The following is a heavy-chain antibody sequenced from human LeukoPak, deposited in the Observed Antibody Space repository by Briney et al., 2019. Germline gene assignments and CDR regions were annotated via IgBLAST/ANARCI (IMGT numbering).Heavy chain of an antibody. CDR1: GGSISSSSYY. CDR3: ARSYCSSTSCYRLFYFDY. V-gene: IGHV4-39*01. CDR2: IYYSGST. J-gene: IGHJ4*02. Sequence: PSETLSLTCTVSGGSISSSSYYWGWIRQPPGKGLEWIGSIYYSGSTYYNPSLKSRVTISVDTSKNQFSLKLSPVTAADTAVYYCARSYCSSTSCYRLFYFDYWGQGTLVTVSS. D-gene: IGHD2-2*02.